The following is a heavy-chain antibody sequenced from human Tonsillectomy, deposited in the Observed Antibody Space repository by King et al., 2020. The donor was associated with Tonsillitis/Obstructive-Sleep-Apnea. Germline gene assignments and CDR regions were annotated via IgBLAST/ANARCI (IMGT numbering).Heavy chain of an antibody. CDR3: ARESAAMDAFDI. J-gene: IGHJ3*02. D-gene: IGHD6-13*01. V-gene: IGHV3-30*04. CDR2: ISYDGSNK. Sequence: VQLVESGGGVVQPGKSLRLSCAASGFTFSSYAMHWVRQAPGKGLDWVTFISYDGSNKYYSDSVKGRFTISRDNSKNTLYLQMNSLRAEDTAVYYCARESAAMDAFDIWGRGTMVTVSS. CDR1: GFTFSSYA.